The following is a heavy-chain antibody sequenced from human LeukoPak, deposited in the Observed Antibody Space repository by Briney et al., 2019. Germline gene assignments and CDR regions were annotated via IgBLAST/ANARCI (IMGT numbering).Heavy chain of an antibody. Sequence: PSETLSLTCAVYGGSFSGYYWSWIRQPPGKGLEWIGEINHSGSTNYNPSLKSRVTMSVDTSKNQFSLKLSSVTAADTAVYYCARENYDYVWGSYRYEYYFDYWGQGTLVTVSS. J-gene: IGHJ4*02. D-gene: IGHD3-16*02. V-gene: IGHV4-34*01. CDR1: GGSFSGYY. CDR2: INHSGST. CDR3: ARENYDYVWGSYRYEYYFDY.